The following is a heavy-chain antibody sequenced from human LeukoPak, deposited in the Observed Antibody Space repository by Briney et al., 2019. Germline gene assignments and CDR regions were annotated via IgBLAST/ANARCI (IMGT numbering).Heavy chain of an antibody. CDR3: AKDQGRYCSSSNCYNIFDY. CDR1: GFTFSTYW. Sequence: GGSLRLSCAASGFTFSTYWMHWVRQAPGKGLVWVSRISSDGSITGYADSVKGRFTISRDNSKNTLYLQMNSLRADDTAVYYCAKDQGRYCSSSNCYNIFDYWGQGTLVTVSS. CDR2: ISSDGSIT. V-gene: IGHV3-74*01. D-gene: IGHD2-2*02. J-gene: IGHJ4*02.